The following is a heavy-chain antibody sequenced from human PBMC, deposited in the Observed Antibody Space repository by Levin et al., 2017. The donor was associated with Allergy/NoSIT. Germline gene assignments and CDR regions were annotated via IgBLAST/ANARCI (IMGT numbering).Heavy chain of an antibody. V-gene: IGHV4-39*01. J-gene: IGHJ4*02. D-gene: IGHD6-13*01. CDR3: ARHSGYSTSFDFKF. CDR1: GGSITSSSYY. CDR2: TYFIGRP. Sequence: SETLSLTCTVPGGSITSSSYYWGWIRQPPGKGLEWIGGLEWITITYFIGRPSYNPSPKSRVTIPIDTSKNPFSMQLNAVTAADTAIYYCARHSGYSTSFDFKFWGQGTLVTVSS.